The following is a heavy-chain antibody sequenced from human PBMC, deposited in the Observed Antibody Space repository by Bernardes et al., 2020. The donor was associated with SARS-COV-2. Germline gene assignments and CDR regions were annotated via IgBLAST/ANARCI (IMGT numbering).Heavy chain of an antibody. J-gene: IGHJ4*01. Sequence: SETLSLTCAVYVGSFSGYYWSWVRQPPGKGLEWIGEIDHSGGTNYNPSLKSRVTISVDTSKNQFSLKLSSVTAAATAVYYCTRLDYWGHGTLVTVSS. V-gene: IGHV4-34*01. CDR1: VGSFSGYY. CDR3: TRLDY. CDR2: IDHSGGT.